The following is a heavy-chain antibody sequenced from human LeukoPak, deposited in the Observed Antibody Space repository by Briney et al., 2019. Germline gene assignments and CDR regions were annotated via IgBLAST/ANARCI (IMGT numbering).Heavy chain of an antibody. CDR1: GSTLSSYA. CDR3: AKEYYDSGGYSYTFDI. D-gene: IGHD3-22*01. V-gene: IGHV3-23*01. J-gene: IGHJ3*02. Sequence: GGSLRLSCAASGSTLSSYAMTWVRQAPGKGLEWVSAISSSGGRTYYADSVKGRFTISRDNSNNTIFMQMNSLRAEDTAVYYCAKEYYDSGGYSYTFDIWGQGTMVTVSS. CDR2: ISSSGGRT.